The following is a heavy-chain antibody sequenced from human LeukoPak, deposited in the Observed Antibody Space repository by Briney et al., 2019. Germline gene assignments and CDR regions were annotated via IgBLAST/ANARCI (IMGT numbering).Heavy chain of an antibody. Sequence: PGGSLRLSCAASGFTFSSYAMSWVRQAPGKGLEWVSAISGSGVTSYHADSVKGRFTISRDNSKNTLYLQMNSLRAEDTAVYYCARDLDENYGMDVWGQGTTVTVSS. J-gene: IGHJ6*02. CDR1: GFTFSSYA. CDR2: ISGSGVTS. CDR3: ARDLDENYGMDV. V-gene: IGHV3-23*01. D-gene: IGHD1-1*01.